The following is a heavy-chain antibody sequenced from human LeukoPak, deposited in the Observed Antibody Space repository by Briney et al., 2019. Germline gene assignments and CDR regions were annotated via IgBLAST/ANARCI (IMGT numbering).Heavy chain of an antibody. V-gene: IGHV3-21*04. J-gene: IGHJ4*02. D-gene: IGHD6-19*01. CDR1: GFIFSDYS. CDR2: ISISSRYI. Sequence: PGGSLRLSCAASGFIFSDYSMNWVRQAPGKGLKWVALISISSRYIYYADSVKGRFTISRDNAKNSLYLQMNSLRAEDTALYYCAKDRDGGGYSSGCFDYWGQGTLVTVSS. CDR3: AKDRDGGGYSSGCFDY.